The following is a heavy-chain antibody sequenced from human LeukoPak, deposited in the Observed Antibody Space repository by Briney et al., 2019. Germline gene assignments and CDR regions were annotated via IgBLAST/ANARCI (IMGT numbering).Heavy chain of an antibody. CDR1: GGSFRGYY. CDR2: IKHSGST. D-gene: IGHD2-15*01. Sequence: KPSETLSLTCAVYGGSFRGYYWSWIRQPPGKGLEWIEEIKHSGSTNYKPSIKSRLTISEHNTNNQYSLKQSAVTGPDTAVYCCARGVGSLFDFWGQGTLVTVS. J-gene: IGHJ4*02. CDR3: ARGVGSLFDF. V-gene: IGHV4-34*01.